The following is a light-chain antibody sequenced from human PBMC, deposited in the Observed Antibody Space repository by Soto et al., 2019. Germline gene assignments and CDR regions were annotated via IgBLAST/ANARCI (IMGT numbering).Light chain of an antibody. CDR3: QQYNSYSPYT. J-gene: IGKJ2*01. V-gene: IGKV1-5*03. CDR1: QTISSW. Sequence: DVQMTQSPSTLSASVGDRVTITCRASQTISSWLAWFQQKPGKAPKLLIYQASSLQSGVPSRFSGSGSGTEFTLTISSLQPDDFATYYCQQYNSYSPYTFGQGTKLEIK. CDR2: QAS.